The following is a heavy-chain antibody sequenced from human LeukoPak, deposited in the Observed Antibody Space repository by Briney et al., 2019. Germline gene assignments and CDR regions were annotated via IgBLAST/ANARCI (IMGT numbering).Heavy chain of an antibody. J-gene: IGHJ6*03. D-gene: IGHD1-26*01. V-gene: IGHV5-51*01. Sequence: GESLKISGKGSGYSFTNYWIGWVRQMPGKVLEWMGIIYPGDSNTRYNPSFQGRVTISADKSISTAYLQWSSLKASDTAMYYCARAIVGAPNYYYYYMDVWGKGTTVTISS. CDR1: GYSFTNYW. CDR3: ARAIVGAPNYYYYYMDV. CDR2: IYPGDSNT.